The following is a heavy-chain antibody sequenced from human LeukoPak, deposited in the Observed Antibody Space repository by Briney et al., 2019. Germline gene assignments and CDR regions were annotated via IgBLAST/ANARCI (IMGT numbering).Heavy chain of an antibody. V-gene: IGHV6-1*01. CDR3: ARAVVYYYYGMDV. J-gene: IGHJ6*02. CDR2: TYYRSKWYN. Sequence: SRALSLTCAISGDSVSSNSAAGNWIRQSPSGGLEWLGRTYYRSKWYNDYAVSVKSRITINPDKSKNQFSLQLNSVTPEDTAVYYCARAVVYYYYGMDVWGQGTTVTVSS. D-gene: IGHD2-15*01. CDR1: GDSVSSNSAA.